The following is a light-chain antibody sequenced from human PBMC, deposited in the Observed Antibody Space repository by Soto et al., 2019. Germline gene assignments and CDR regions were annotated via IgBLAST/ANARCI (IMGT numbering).Light chain of an antibody. CDR3: QQYGSSPTWT. CDR1: QSVSSSY. CDR2: GAS. V-gene: IGKV3-20*01. J-gene: IGKJ1*01. Sequence: EIVLTQSPGTLSLSPGERATLSCRASQSVSSSYLAWYQQKPDQAPRLLIYGASSRATGIPDRFSGSGSGTDFTITISRLEPEEFAVYYCQQYGSSPTWTFGQGTKVEIK.